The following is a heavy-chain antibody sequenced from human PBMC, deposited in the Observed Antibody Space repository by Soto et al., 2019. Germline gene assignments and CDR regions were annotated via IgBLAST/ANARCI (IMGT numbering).Heavy chain of an antibody. V-gene: IGHV3-15*01. J-gene: IGHJ3*02. CDR1: GFTFSNAW. CDR3: TTHTAAKTGDAFDI. D-gene: IGHD2-2*01. Sequence: PGGSLRLSCAASGFTFSNAWMSWVRQAPGKGLEWVGRIKSKTDGGTTDYAAPVKGRFTISRDDSKNTLYLQMNSLKTEDTAVYYCTTHTAAKTGDAFDIWGQGTMVTVSS. CDR2: IKSKTDGGTT.